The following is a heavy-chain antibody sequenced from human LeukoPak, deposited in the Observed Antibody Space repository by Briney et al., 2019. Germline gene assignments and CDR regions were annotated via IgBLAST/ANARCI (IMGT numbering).Heavy chain of an antibody. CDR2: INPSGGST. CDR3: ARGVWGSKDFDY. D-gene: IGHD2-15*01. J-gene: IGHJ4*02. Sequence: GASVKVSCKASGYTFTSYYMHWVRQAPGQGLEWMGIINPSGGSTSYAQKFQGRVTMTRDMSTSTVYMELRSLRSDDTAVYYCARGVWGSKDFDYWGQGTLVTVSS. CDR1: GYTFTSYY. V-gene: IGHV1-46*01.